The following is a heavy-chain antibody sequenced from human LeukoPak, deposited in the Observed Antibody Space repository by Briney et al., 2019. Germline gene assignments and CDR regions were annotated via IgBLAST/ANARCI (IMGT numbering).Heavy chain of an antibody. CDR1: GFTVSSNY. D-gene: IGHD6-6*01. CDR3: ARGIAARLGYAFDI. CDR2: IYSGGST. Sequence: PGGSLRLSCAASGFTVSSNYMSWVRQAPGKGLEWVSVIYSGGSTYYADSVKGRFTISRDNSKNTLYLQMNSLRAEDTAVYYCARGIAARLGYAFDIWGQGTMVTVSP. V-gene: IGHV3-53*01. J-gene: IGHJ3*02.